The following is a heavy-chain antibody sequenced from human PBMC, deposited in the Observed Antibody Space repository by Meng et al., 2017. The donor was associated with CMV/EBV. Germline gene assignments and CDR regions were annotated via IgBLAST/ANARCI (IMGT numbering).Heavy chain of an antibody. Sequence: QLGEAGADVEKTAASVKVSCKASGGNFSSYAISWVRQAPGQGLAWMGGIIPIFGTANYAQKFQDRVTITADESTSTAYMELSSLRSEDTAVYYCAREGGIVVVPAAPGWFDPWGQGTLVTVSS. D-gene: IGHD2-2*01. V-gene: IGHV1-69*12. CDR2: IIPIFGTA. CDR1: GGNFSSYA. CDR3: AREGGIVVVPAAPGWFDP. J-gene: IGHJ5*02.